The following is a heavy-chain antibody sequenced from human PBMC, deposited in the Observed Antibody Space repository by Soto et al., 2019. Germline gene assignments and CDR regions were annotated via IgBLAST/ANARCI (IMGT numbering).Heavy chain of an antibody. J-gene: IGHJ4*02. D-gene: IGHD2-2*01. V-gene: IGHV3-21*01. Sequence: EVQLVESGGGLVKPGGSLGLSCAASGFTFSSYSMNWVRQAPGTGLECVSSIISSSSYIYYADSVKGRFTISRDNAKNSLYLQMNSLRAEDTAVYYCARELVVPADMGPGEFDYWGQGTLVTVSS. CDR3: ARELVVPADMGPGEFDY. CDR2: IISSSSYI. CDR1: GFTFSSYS.